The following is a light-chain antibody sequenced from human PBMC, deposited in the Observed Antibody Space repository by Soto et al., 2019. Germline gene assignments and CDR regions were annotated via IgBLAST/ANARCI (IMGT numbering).Light chain of an antibody. CDR3: AAWDDSLSGPHVV. CDR2: RNN. CDR1: SSNIGSNY. Sequence: QSVLTQPPSASGTPGQRVTISCSGSSSNIGSNYVYWYQQLPGTAPKLLIYRNNQRPSGVPDRFSGSKSGTSASLAISGLRCEDEADYYCAAWDDSLSGPHVVFGGGTQLTVL. V-gene: IGLV1-47*01. J-gene: IGLJ2*01.